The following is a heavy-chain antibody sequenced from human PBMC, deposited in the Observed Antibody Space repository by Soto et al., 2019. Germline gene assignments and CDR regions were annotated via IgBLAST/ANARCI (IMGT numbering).Heavy chain of an antibody. Sequence: VMLSGKASGCSFISYAMHWVRQAPGERLEWMGWINAGNGNTKYSQKFQGRVTITRDTSASTAYMELSSLRSEDTAVYYCARDLPLDCSGGSCYPAGDYYYGMDVWGQGTTVTVSS. CDR1: GCSFISYA. V-gene: IGHV1-3*01. CDR2: INAGNGNT. J-gene: IGHJ6*02. CDR3: ARDLPLDCSGGSCYPAGDYYYGMDV. D-gene: IGHD2-15*01.